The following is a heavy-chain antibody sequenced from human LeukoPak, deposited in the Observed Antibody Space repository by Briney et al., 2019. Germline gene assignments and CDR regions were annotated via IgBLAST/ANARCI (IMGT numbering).Heavy chain of an antibody. CDR3: AKAGEQWLVTNWFDP. Sequence: GGSLRLSCAASGFTFSSYAMSWVRRAPGKGLEWVSAISGSGGSTYYADSVKGRFTISRDNSKNTLYLQMNSLRAEDTAVYYCAKAGEQWLVTNWFDPWGQGTLVNVSS. CDR1: GFTFSSYA. D-gene: IGHD6-19*01. J-gene: IGHJ5*02. V-gene: IGHV3-23*01. CDR2: ISGSGGST.